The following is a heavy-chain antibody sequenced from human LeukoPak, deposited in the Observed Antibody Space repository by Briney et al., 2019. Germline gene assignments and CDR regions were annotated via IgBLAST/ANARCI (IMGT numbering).Heavy chain of an antibody. CDR1: GVTLSSYA. J-gene: IGHJ5*02. CDR2: ISSSSSYI. V-gene: IGHV3-21*01. CDR3: ARDSRSSGIVVVVAATLNWFDP. Sequence: GGSLRLSCTASGVTLSSYAMSWARQAPGKGLEWVSSISSSSSYIYYADSVKGRFTISRDNAKNSLYLQMNSLRAEDTAVYYCARDSRSSGIVVVVAATLNWFDPWGQGTLVTVSS. D-gene: IGHD2-15*01.